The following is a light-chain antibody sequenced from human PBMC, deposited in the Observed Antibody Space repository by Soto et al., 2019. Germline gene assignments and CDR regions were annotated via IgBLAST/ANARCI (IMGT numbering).Light chain of an antibody. CDR1: SSDVGGYNY. CDR3: QSYDGRPI. J-gene: IGLJ2*01. V-gene: IGLV2-14*01. Sequence: QSALTQPASVSGSPGQSITISCTGTSSDVGGYNYVSWYQQHPGKAPKLMIYEVSNRPSGVSNRFSGSKSGNTASLTISGLQAEDEADYYCQSYDGRPIFGGGTKLTVL. CDR2: EVS.